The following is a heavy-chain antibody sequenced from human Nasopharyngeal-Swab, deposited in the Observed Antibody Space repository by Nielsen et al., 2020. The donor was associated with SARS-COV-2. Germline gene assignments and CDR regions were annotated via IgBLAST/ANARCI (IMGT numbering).Heavy chain of an antibody. V-gene: IGHV3-74*01. CDR1: GFTFFSYW. CDR3: ARGPSLGWFDP. CDR2: INSDGTTT. Sequence: GESLKISCVASGFTFFSYWMHWVRQAPGKGLEWASFINSDGTTTTYADSVKGRFTISRDDATNTLFLQMNSLRADDTGVYYCARGPSLGWFDPWGQGTLVTVSS. J-gene: IGHJ5*02.